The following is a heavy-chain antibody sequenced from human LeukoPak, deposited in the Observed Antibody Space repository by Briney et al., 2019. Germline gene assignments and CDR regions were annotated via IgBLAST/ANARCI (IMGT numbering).Heavy chain of an antibody. Sequence: ESLKTSLQCSGYSFICYWIGRVRQMPGRGLEWMGIIYPGDSDPRYSPSFQGQVTISAEKSINTAYLQGSSLKASDTAIYYCARRDWDYWGQGILVTVSS. CDR1: GYSFICYW. V-gene: IGHV5-51*01. CDR2: IYPGDSDP. J-gene: IGHJ4*02. CDR3: ARRDWDY. D-gene: IGHD2-21*01.